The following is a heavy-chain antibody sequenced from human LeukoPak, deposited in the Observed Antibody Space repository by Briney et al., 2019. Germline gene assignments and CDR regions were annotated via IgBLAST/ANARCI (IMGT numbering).Heavy chain of an antibody. V-gene: IGHV1-2*02. J-gene: IGHJ4*02. CDR3: AREGSYCVGGDCYSFDF. D-gene: IGHD2-21*02. Sequence: AAVKVSCKASGYRFISNYIQWIRQAPGLGPEWMGWMHPGNGNTRYAEKFQGRVTMTRDASINTAYMDLTSLRSDDTAVYYCAREGSYCVGGDCYSFDFWGQGTLITVSS. CDR1: GYRFISNY. CDR2: MHPGNGNT.